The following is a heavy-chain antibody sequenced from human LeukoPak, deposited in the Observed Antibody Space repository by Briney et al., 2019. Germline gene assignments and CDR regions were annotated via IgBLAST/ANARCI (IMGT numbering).Heavy chain of an antibody. D-gene: IGHD6-6*01. CDR3: ARVRPHPIIDV. CDR1: GFTVSNNY. Sequence: GGSLRLSCAASGFTVSNNYMSWVRQAPGKGLEWVSVIYTGVSTYYPDSVKGRFAISRDNSKNTLYLQMNSLRAEDTGVYYCARVRPHPIIDVWGKGTTVTVSS. V-gene: IGHV3-53*01. J-gene: IGHJ6*03. CDR2: IYTGVST.